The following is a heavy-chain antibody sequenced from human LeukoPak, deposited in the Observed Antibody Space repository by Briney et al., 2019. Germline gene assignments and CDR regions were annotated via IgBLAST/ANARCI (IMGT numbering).Heavy chain of an antibody. Sequence: SETLSLTCTVSGGSISSYYWSWIRQPPGKGLEWIGYVYYSGTTNYNPSLKSRVIISVDTSKNQFSLNLSPVIAADTAVYYCARVGVDYSGNIIKYYFDYWGQGTLVTVSS. CDR1: GGSISSYY. V-gene: IGHV4-59*01. CDR3: ARVGVDYSGNIIKYYFDY. D-gene: IGHD4-23*01. CDR2: VYYSGTT. J-gene: IGHJ4*02.